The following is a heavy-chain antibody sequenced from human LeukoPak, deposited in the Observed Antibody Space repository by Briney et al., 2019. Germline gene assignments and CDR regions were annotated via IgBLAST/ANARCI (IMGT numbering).Heavy chain of an antibody. Sequence: SVKVSCKASGYTFTSYAISWVRQAPGQGLEWMGGIIPIFGTANYAQKFQGRVTITADESTSTAYMELSSLRSEDTAVYYCARIPGTLGYCSSTSCYTSGWGQGTLVTVSS. V-gene: IGHV1-69*13. CDR1: GYTFTSYA. CDR3: ARIPGTLGYCSSTSCYTSG. CDR2: IIPIFGTA. D-gene: IGHD2-2*02. J-gene: IGHJ4*02.